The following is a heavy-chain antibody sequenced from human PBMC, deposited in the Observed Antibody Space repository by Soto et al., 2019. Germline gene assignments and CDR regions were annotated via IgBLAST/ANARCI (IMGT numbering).Heavy chain of an antibody. CDR3: ARAHWVRGVIWDWFDP. J-gene: IGHJ5*02. V-gene: IGHV4-31*03. CDR1: GGSISSGGYY. D-gene: IGHD3-10*01. CDR2: IYYRGST. Sequence: QVQLQESGPGLVKPSQTLSLTCTVSGGSISSGGYYWSWILQHPGKGLEWVGYIYYRGSTYNNPSLKCRITISVDTSKNQFSLKLSFVTAADTAVYYCARAHWVRGVIWDWFDPWGQGTLVTVSA.